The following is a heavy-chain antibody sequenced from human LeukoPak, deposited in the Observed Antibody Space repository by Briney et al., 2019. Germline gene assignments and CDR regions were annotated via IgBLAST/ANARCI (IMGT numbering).Heavy chain of an antibody. CDR1: GGSISSYY. V-gene: IGHV4-59*12. CDR2: IYYSGST. Sequence: SETLSLTCTVSGGSISSYYWNWIRQPPGKGLEWIGYIYYSGSTYYNPSLKSRVTISVDTSKNQFSLKLSSVTAADTAVYYCARDGLDGSPAFDIWGQGTMVTVSS. J-gene: IGHJ3*02. D-gene: IGHD3-9*01. CDR3: ARDGLDGSPAFDI.